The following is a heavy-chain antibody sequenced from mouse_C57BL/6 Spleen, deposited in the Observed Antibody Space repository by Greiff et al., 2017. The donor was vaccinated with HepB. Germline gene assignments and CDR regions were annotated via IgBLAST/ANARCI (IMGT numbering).Heavy chain of an antibody. CDR1: GYTFTDYY. CDR3: ARSNLLLRLYAMDY. CDR2: INPNNGGT. J-gene: IGHJ4*01. Sequence: VQLQQSGPELVKPGASVKISCKASGYTFTDYYMNWVKQSHGKSLEWIGDINPNNGGTSYNQKFKGKATLTVDKSSSTAYMELRSLTSEDSAVYYCARSNLLLRLYAMDYWGQGTSVTVSS. D-gene: IGHD1-1*01. V-gene: IGHV1-26*01.